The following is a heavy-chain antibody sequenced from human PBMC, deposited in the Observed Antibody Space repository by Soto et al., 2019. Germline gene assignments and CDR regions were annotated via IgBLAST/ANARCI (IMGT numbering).Heavy chain of an antibody. D-gene: IGHD6-13*01. Sequence: HPGGSLRLSCAASGFTFSSYAMSWVRQAPGKGLEWVSAISGSGGSTYYADSVKGRFTISRDNSKNTLYLQMNSLRAEDTAVYYCAKTVSSWYDHSFDYWGQGSLVAVSS. CDR2: ISGSGGST. CDR3: AKTVSSWYDHSFDY. CDR1: GFTFSSYA. J-gene: IGHJ4*02. V-gene: IGHV3-23*01.